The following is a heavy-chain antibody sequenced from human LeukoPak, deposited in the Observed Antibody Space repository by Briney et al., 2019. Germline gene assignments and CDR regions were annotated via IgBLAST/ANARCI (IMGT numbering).Heavy chain of an antibody. CDR1: GFTFTNYW. Sequence: GGSLRLSCAASGFTFTNYWMSWVRQAPGKGLELVANIKQDRSEKYYVDSVKGRFTISRDNAKNSLYLQMNSLRAEDTAVYYCARRAVGNSYCYSMDVWGKGTTVTVSS. D-gene: IGHD6-19*01. CDR2: IKQDRSEK. J-gene: IGHJ6*03. CDR3: ARRAVGNSYCYSMDV. V-gene: IGHV3-7*03.